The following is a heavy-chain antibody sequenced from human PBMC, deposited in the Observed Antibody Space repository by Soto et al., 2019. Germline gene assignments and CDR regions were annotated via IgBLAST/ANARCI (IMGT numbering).Heavy chain of an antibody. CDR3: ARGHFGVVMYFDY. Sequence: QVQLQESGPGLVKPSETLSLTCTVSGGSISSYYWSWIRQPPGKGLEWIGYIYYSGRTNYNPSLKSRVTISVDTSKNQFSLKLSSVTAADTAVYYCARGHFGVVMYFDYWGQGTLVTVSS. D-gene: IGHD3-3*01. V-gene: IGHV4-59*01. CDR2: IYYSGRT. CDR1: GGSISSYY. J-gene: IGHJ4*02.